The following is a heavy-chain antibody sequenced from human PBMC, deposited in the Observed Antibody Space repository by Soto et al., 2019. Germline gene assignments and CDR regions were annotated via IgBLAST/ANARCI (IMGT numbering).Heavy chain of an antibody. CDR2: IKQDGSEK. Sequence: GGSLRLSCAASVFPFSSYWMSWVRQAPGKGLEWVANIKQDGSEKYYVDSVKGRFTISRDNAKNSLYLQMNSLRAEDTAVYYCARFYYDSSGYLPSPYYYYYGMDVWGQGTTVTVSS. CDR1: VFPFSSYW. CDR3: ARFYYDSSGYLPSPYYYYYGMDV. D-gene: IGHD3-22*01. J-gene: IGHJ6*02. V-gene: IGHV3-7*04.